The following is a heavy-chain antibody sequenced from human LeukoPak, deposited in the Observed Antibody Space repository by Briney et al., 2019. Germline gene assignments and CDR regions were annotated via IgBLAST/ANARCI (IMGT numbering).Heavy chain of an antibody. CDR2: IYTSGST. D-gene: IGHD2-15*01. Sequence: SETLSLTCTVSGGSISSSSYYWSWIRQPAGKGLEWIGRIYTSGSTNYNPSLKSRVTISVDTSKNQFSLRLSSVTAADTAVYYCARDPGVGYCSGGSCYDLGYWGQGTLVTVSS. J-gene: IGHJ4*02. V-gene: IGHV4-61*02. CDR3: ARDPGVGYCSGGSCYDLGY. CDR1: GGSISSSSYY.